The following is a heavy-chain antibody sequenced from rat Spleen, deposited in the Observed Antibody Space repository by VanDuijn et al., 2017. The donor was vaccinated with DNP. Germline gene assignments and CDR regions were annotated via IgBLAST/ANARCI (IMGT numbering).Heavy chain of an antibody. CDR1: GFTFSDYY. J-gene: IGHJ3*01. CDR3: ARPGYYSGGGFAY. CDR2: IRYDGGGT. Sequence: EVQLVESGGGLVQPGRSLKLFCAASGFTFSDYYMAWVRQAPTKDLEWVAYIRYDGGGTKYADSVKGRFTISRDNAKSTLYLQMNSLRSEDMATYYCARPGYYSGGGFAYWGQGTLVTVSS. V-gene: IGHV5-22*01. D-gene: IGHD1-1*01.